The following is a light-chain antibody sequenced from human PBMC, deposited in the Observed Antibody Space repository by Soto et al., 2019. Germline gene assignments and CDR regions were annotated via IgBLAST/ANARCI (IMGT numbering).Light chain of an antibody. CDR3: QTWGTGILV. V-gene: IGLV4-69*01. CDR2: LNSDGSH. Sequence: QSVLTQSPSASASLGASVKLTCALSSAHSSYAIAWHQQQPEKGPRALMKLNSDGSHTRGDGIPDRFSGSSSGAERYLTISGLQSEDEADYYCQTWGTGILVFGGGTKLTVL. CDR1: SAHSSYA. J-gene: IGLJ3*02.